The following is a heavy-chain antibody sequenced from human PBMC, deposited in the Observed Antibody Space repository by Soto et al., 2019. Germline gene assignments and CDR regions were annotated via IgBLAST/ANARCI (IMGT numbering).Heavy chain of an antibody. J-gene: IGHJ5*01. D-gene: IGHD6-19*01. V-gene: IGHV1-18*01. Sequence: ASVKVSCKASGYTFTSYGIIWVRQAPGQGLEWMGWISAYNGNTNYAQKLQGRVTMTTDTSTSTAYMELRSLRSDDTVVYYCAILIAVAGTDCFVFWGQGTLVSVSS. CDR3: AILIAVAGTDCFVF. CDR1: GYTFTSYG. CDR2: ISAYNGNT.